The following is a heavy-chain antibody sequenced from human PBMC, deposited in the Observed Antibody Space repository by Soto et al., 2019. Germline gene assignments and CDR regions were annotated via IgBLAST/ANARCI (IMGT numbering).Heavy chain of an antibody. CDR2: ISASGDIT. CDR1: GFTFTTYA. V-gene: IGHV3-23*01. D-gene: IGHD3-10*01. Sequence: EVQLLESGGGLIQPGGSLRLSCAASGFTFTTYAMRWVRQAPGKGLEWVSAISASGDITYYADSVKGRFTISRDSSKNTLYLQMNGLRAEDTAIYYCAKDSNLIPLGSNHWGQGTLVPVSS. J-gene: IGHJ5*02. CDR3: AKDSNLIPLGSNH.